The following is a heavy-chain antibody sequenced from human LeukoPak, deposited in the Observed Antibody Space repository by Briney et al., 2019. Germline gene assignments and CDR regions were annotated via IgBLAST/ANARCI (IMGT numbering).Heavy chain of an antibody. J-gene: IGHJ4*02. D-gene: IGHD1-26*01. CDR1: GYSFPRYW. CDR2: RYPGDSDT. Sequence: GESLKISCKGSGYSFPRYWIGWVRQLPGKGLEWMGIRYPGDSDTRYSPSFQGQVTMSDDKSISTAYLQWSSLKASDTAMYYCARRGWASGYFEYWGQGTLVTVSS. V-gene: IGHV5-51*01. CDR3: ARRGWASGYFEY.